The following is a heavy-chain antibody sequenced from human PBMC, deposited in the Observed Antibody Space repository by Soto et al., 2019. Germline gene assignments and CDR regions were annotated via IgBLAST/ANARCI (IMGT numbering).Heavy chain of an antibody. CDR3: ARATESGYSGYIQLYYYYYMDV. CDR2: ISSSSSTI. CDR1: GFTFSSYS. D-gene: IGHD5-12*01. Sequence: GGSLRLSCAASGFTFSSYSMNWVRQAPGKGLEWVSYISSSSSTIYYADSLKGRFTISRDNAKNSLYLQMNSLRAEDTAVYYCARATESGYSGYIQLYYYYYMDVWGKGTTVTVSS. V-gene: IGHV3-48*01. J-gene: IGHJ6*03.